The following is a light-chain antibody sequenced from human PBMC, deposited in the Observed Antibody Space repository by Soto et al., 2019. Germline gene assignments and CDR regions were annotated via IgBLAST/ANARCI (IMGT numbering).Light chain of an antibody. CDR3: AAWDDSLNGWV. Sequence: QSVLTQPRSTSGSPGQRVTISCSGSSSNIGSNTVNWFQLLPGTAPKLLISTNNQRPSGVPDRFSGSKSGTSASLAISGLQSEDEADYYCAAWDDSLNGWVFGGGTQLTVL. V-gene: IGLV1-44*01. J-gene: IGLJ3*02. CDR2: TNN. CDR1: SSNIGSNT.